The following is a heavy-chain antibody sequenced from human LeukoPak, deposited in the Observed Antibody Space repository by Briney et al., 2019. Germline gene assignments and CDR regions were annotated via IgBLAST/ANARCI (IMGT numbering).Heavy chain of an antibody. CDR2: ISPNSGGT. Sequence: ASVKVSCKASGYTFTAYYIHWVRQAPGQGLEWMGWISPNSGGTNYAQKFQGRVTMTRDTSISTAYLQWSSLKASDTAMYYCARQLVVPAGHYYMDVWGKGTTVTVSS. V-gene: IGHV1-2*02. CDR3: ARQLVVPAGHYYMDV. J-gene: IGHJ6*03. D-gene: IGHD2-2*01. CDR1: GYTFTAYY.